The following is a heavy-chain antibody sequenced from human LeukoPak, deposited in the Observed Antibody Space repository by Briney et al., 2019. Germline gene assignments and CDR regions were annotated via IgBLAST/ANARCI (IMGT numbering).Heavy chain of an antibody. CDR3: ARATTAYCTGGICPNFDF. D-gene: IGHD2-8*02. CDR1: GGSITSYY. Sequence: SETLSLTCTVSGGSITSYYWNWIRQPPGKGLEWIGYIYYSGTTNFNPSLKSRVTMSVDTSRNHFSLQLSSVTAADTALYYCARATTAYCTGGICPNFDFWGQGTLVTVSS. J-gene: IGHJ4*02. CDR2: IYYSGTT. V-gene: IGHV4-59*01.